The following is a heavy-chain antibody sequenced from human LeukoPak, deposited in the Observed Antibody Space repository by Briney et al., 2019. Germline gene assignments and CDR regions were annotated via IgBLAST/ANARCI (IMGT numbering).Heavy chain of an antibody. CDR1: GGSISGYY. V-gene: IGHV4-34*01. Sequence: SETLSLTCAVYGGSISGYYWSWIRQPPGKGLEWIGEINHSGSTNYNPSLKSRVTISVDTSKNQFSLKLSSVTAADTDVYYCARFGDEYSSSSGTYWGQGTLVTVSS. CDR3: ARFGDEYSSSSGTY. J-gene: IGHJ4*02. CDR2: INHSGST. D-gene: IGHD6-6*01.